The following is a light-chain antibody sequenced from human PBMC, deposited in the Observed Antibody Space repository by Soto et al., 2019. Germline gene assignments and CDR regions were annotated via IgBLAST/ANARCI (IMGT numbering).Light chain of an antibody. J-gene: IGKJ2*01. V-gene: IGKV3-15*01. Sequence: DIVMTQSPATLSVSPGEGAALSCRASQGVSRNFAWYQQKPCQAPRLLIYGASTRATNIPARFRGSGSGTESTLTISSLHSEDFALYDCQQYNKWPYTLGQGTKLEIK. CDR3: QQYNKWPYT. CDR2: GAS. CDR1: QGVSRN.